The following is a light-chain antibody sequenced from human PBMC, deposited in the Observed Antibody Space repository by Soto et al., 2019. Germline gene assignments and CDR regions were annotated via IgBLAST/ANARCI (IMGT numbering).Light chain of an antibody. CDR1: QSLVFTDGNTY. V-gene: IGKV2-30*01. J-gene: IGKJ1*01. Sequence: DVVMTQSPLSLPVTLGQPASISCRSSQSLVFTDGNTYLNWFHQRPGQSPRGLIYRVSKRDSGVQDSFGGSGSGTDFTLKISRVEADDVGFYYCMQGTHGPWTFGQGTRVAIK. CDR3: MQGTHGPWT. CDR2: RVS.